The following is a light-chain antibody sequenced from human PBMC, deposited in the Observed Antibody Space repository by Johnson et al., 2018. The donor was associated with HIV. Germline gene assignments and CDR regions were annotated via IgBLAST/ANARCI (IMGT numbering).Light chain of an antibody. CDR2: DNN. J-gene: IGLJ1*01. CDR1: SSNIGNNY. V-gene: IGLV1-51*01. Sequence: QSVLTQPPSVSAAPGQKVTISCSGSSSNIGNNYVSWYQQLPGTAPKLLIYDNNKRTSGIPDRFSGSKSGTSATLGITGLQTGDEADYYCGTWDSSLSVRVFGTGTKVTVL. CDR3: GTWDSSLSVRV.